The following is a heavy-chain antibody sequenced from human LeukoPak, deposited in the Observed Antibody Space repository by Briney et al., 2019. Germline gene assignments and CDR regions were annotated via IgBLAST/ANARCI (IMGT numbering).Heavy chain of an antibody. V-gene: IGHV3-23*01. CDR2: ISGSGGST. D-gene: IGHD2-2*01. Sequence: PGGSLRLSCAASGFTFGSYAMGWVRQAPGKGLEWVSAISGSGGSTYYADSVKGRFTISRDNSKNTLYLQMNSLRAEDTALYYCAKDCTSTNCYVDYWGQGTLVTVSS. J-gene: IGHJ4*02. CDR1: GFTFGSYA. CDR3: AKDCTSTNCYVDY.